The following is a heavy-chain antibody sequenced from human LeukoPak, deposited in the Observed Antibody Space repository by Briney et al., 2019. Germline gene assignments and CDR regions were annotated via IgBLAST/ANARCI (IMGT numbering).Heavy chain of an antibody. J-gene: IGHJ4*02. Sequence: HPGGSLRLSCAASGFTFGGYTMHWVRQAPGKGLEWVALISWDGGSTYYADSVKGPFTISRANSKNSMYLQMNMMSTENAAVYYCAKVRYQLLIDCWGQGTLVTVSS. D-gene: IGHD2-2*01. CDR3: AKVRYQLLIDC. CDR2: ISWDGGST. CDR1: GFTFGGYT. V-gene: IGHV3-43*01.